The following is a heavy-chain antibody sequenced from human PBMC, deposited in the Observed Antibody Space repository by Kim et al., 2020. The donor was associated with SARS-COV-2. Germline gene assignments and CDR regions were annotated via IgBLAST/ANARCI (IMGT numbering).Heavy chain of an antibody. V-gene: IGHV4-59*01. Sequence: SETLSLTCTVSGGSISSYYWSWIRQPPGKGLEWIGYIYYSGSTNYNPSLKSRVTISVDTSKNQFSLKLSSVTAADTAVYYCARDSPLTLNYFDYWGQGTLVTVSS. CDR3: ARDSPLTLNYFDY. CDR1: GGSISSYY. D-gene: IGHD3-9*01. J-gene: IGHJ4*02. CDR2: IYYSGST.